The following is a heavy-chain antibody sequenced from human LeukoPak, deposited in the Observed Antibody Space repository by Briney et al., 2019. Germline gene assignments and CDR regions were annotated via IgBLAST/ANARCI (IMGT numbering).Heavy chain of an antibody. CDR2: MNPNSGNT. CDR1: GYTFTSYD. V-gene: IGHV1-8*01. CDR3: ARGIRLRSASRATSPYYFDY. Sequence: GASVKVSCKASGYTFTSYDINWVRQATGQGLEWMGWMNPNSGNTGYAQKFQGRVTMTRNTSISTAYMELSSLRSEDTAVYYCARGIRLRSASRATSPYYFDYWGQGTLVTVSS. D-gene: IGHD4-17*01. J-gene: IGHJ4*02.